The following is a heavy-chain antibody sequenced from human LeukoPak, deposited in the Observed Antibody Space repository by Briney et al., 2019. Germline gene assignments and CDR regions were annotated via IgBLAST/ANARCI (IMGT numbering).Heavy chain of an antibody. CDR1: GFTFDDYA. D-gene: IGHD1-26*01. J-gene: IGHJ6*02. V-gene: IGHV3-9*01. CDR3: AKGRLVGPYYYYGMDV. CDR2: ISWNSGSI. Sequence: GRSLRLSCAASGFTFDDYAMHWVRQAPGKGLEWVSGISWNSGSIGYADSVKGRFTISRDNAKNSLYLQMNSLRAEDTALYYCAKGRLVGPYYYYGMDVWGQGTTVTVSS.